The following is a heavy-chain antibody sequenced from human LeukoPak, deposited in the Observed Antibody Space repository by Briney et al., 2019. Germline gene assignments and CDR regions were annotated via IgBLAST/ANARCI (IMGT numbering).Heavy chain of an antibody. CDR3: ARDSSQLGIFDY. V-gene: IGHV3-21*01. Sequence: GGSLRLSCAASGFTFSSYSMYWVRQAPGKGLEWVSSISSSSSYIYYADSVKGRFTISRDNAKNSLYLQMNSLRAEDTAVYYCARDSSQLGIFDYWGQGTLVTVSS. J-gene: IGHJ4*02. CDR1: GFTFSSYS. CDR2: ISSSSSYI. D-gene: IGHD7-27*01.